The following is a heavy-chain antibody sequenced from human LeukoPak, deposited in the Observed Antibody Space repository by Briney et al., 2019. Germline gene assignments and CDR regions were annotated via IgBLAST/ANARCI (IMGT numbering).Heavy chain of an antibody. Sequence: SETLSLTCTVSGGSISSYYWSWIRQTAGKGLEWIGRMYSSGSNYNPSLKSRVTISVDTSRNQFSLKLNSVTAADTAVYYCARGYSSSWYLNWFDPWGQGTLVTVSS. CDR3: ARGYSSSWYLNWFDP. CDR1: GGSISSYY. V-gene: IGHV4-4*07. CDR2: MYSSGS. J-gene: IGHJ5*02. D-gene: IGHD6-13*01.